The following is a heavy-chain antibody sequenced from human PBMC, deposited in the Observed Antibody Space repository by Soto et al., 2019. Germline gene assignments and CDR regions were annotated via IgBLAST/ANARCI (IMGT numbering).Heavy chain of an antibody. D-gene: IGHD2-2*01. V-gene: IGHV1-46*03. CDR2: INPSGGST. J-gene: IGHJ3*02. Sequence: ASVKVSCKASGYTFTSYYMHWVRQAPGQGLEWMGIINPSGGSTSYARKFQGRVTMTRDTSTSTVYMELSSLRSEDTAVYYCAALYCSSTSCSDDAFDIWGQGTMVTVSS. CDR3: AALYCSSTSCSDDAFDI. CDR1: GYTFTSYY.